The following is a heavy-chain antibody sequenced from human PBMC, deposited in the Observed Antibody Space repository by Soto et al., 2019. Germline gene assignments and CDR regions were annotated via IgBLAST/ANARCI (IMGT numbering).Heavy chain of an antibody. D-gene: IGHD3-3*01. Sequence: GGSLRLSCAASGFTFISYAMSWVRQAPGKGLEWVSAISGSGGSTYYADSVKGRFTISRDNSKNTLYLQMNSLRAEDTAVYYCAKSTIFGVVIIGFFDYWGQGTLVTVSS. CDR3: AKSTIFGVVIIGFFDY. V-gene: IGHV3-23*01. J-gene: IGHJ4*02. CDR2: ISGSGGST. CDR1: GFTFISYA.